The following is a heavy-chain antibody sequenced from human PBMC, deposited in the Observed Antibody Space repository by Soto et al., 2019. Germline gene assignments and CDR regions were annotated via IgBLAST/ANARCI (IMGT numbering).Heavy chain of an antibody. D-gene: IGHD6-19*01. V-gene: IGHV3-48*04. Sequence: GGSLRLSCVASGFTFSDYSMVWVRQSPGKGLEWISYIFVTSTIIYYVDSVKGRFTISRDNAKNSLYLQMNSLRAEDTAVYYCARGEGYSSGWYYYYGMDVWGQGTTVTVSS. CDR1: GFTFSDYS. J-gene: IGHJ6*02. CDR2: IFVTSTII. CDR3: ARGEGYSSGWYYYYGMDV.